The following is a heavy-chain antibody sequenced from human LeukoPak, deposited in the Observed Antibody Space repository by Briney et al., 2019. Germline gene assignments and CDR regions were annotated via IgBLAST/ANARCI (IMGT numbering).Heavy chain of an antibody. CDR1: GGSISSHY. CDR3: ARDRSSGWEWFDP. V-gene: IGHV4-59*11. Sequence: PSETLSLTCTVSGGSISSHYWSWIRQAPGKGLEWIGYIYYSGSTNYNPSLKSRVTISVDTSKNQFSLKLSSVTAADTAVYYCARDRSSGWEWFDPWGQGTLVTVSS. J-gene: IGHJ5*02. CDR2: IYYSGST. D-gene: IGHD6-19*01.